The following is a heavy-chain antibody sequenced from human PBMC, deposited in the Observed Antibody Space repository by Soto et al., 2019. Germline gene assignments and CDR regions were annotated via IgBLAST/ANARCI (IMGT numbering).Heavy chain of an antibody. CDR2: INPNSGGT. D-gene: IGHD3-10*01. CDR3: EGSGRYASWRIHGMEV. CDR1: GYTFTGYY. V-gene: IGHV1-2*04. J-gene: IGHJ6*04. Sequence: GASEKVSCKASGYTFTGYYMHWVRQAPGQGLEWMGWINPNSGGTNYAQKFQGWVTMTRDTSISTAYMELSRLRSEDTAVYYREGSGRYASWRIHGMEVSGKG.